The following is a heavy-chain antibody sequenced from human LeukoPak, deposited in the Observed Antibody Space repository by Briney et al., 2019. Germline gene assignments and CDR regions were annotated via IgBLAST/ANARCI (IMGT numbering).Heavy chain of an antibody. Sequence: GSLRLSCAASGFTFSTYAMNWVRQAPGKGLEWVSAISGSGGSTYYADSVKGRFTISRDNSKNTLYLQMNSLRAEDTAVYYCARVRRDAYNSPLLYWGQGTLITVSS. D-gene: IGHD5-24*01. V-gene: IGHV3-23*01. CDR2: ISGSGGST. CDR3: ARVRRDAYNSPLLY. J-gene: IGHJ4*02. CDR1: GFTFSTYA.